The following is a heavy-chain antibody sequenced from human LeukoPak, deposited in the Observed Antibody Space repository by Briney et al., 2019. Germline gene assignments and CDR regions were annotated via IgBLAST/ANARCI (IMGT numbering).Heavy chain of an antibody. Sequence: GGSLRLSCAVSGFSFTKYAMRWVRQAPGRGTGWVSSIRGGGEIFYPESSKGRFTLSRNDSSNTVYLQLNNLRVEDTAIYYCAKANWVSNADAVWWGQGTQVTVSS. CDR3: AKANWVSNADAVW. CDR2: IRGGGEI. J-gene: IGHJ4*02. V-gene: IGHV3-23*01. D-gene: IGHD1-1*01. CDR1: GFSFTKYA.